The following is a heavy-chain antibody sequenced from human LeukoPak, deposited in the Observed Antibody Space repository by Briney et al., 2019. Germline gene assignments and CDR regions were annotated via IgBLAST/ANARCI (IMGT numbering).Heavy chain of an antibody. CDR2: ISWNSGSI. CDR1: GYTFDDYA. J-gene: IGHJ4*02. Sequence: GGSLRLSCEASGYTFDDYAMHWVGQAPGKGLEWVSAISWNSGSIGYADSVKGRFTISRDNGKNSLYLQMNSLRTEDTALSYCAKGHTYGLGESYLDFWGQGTLVSVCS. V-gene: IGHV3-9*01. D-gene: IGHD5-18*01. CDR3: AKGHTYGLGESYLDF.